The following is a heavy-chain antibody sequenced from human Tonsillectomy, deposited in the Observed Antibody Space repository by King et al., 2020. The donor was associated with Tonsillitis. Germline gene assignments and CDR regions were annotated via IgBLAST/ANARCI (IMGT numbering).Heavy chain of an antibody. CDR2: ISSSSSYT. CDR1: GFTFSDYY. Sequence: VQLVESGGGLVKPGGSLRLSCAASGFTFSDYYMSWIRQAPGRGLEWVSYISSSSSYTIYADSVKGRFTLSRDNAKNSLYLQMNSLRAEDTAGDYCARSGNYYDSSGYPRYWGQGTLVTVSS. J-gene: IGHJ4*02. D-gene: IGHD3-22*01. V-gene: IGHV3-11*05. CDR3: ARSGNYYDSSGYPRY.